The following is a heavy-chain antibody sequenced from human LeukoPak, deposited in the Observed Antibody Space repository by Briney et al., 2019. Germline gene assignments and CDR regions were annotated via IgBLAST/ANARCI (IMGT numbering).Heavy chain of an antibody. J-gene: IGHJ4*02. D-gene: IGHD2-2*01. CDR2: INTDSSDI. CDR1: GFTFSRYA. Sequence: GGSLRLSCAASGFTFSRYAMNWVRQAPGKGLEWVSYINTDSSDIYYADSVRGRFTIPRDNARNTLYLQLSSLRAEDSAVYYCARDTFQPGLIDSWGQGTLVTVSS. V-gene: IGHV3-21*05. CDR3: ARDTFQPGLIDS.